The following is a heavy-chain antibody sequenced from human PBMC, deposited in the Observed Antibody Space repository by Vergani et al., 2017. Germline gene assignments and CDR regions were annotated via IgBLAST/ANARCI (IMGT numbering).Heavy chain of an antibody. Sequence: QVQLVQSGAEVKKPGASVKVSCKASGYTFTSYYMHWVRQAPGQGLEWMGIINPSGGSTSYAQKFQGRVTMTRDTSTSTVYMELSSLRSEDTAVYYCARVGPSDDPPHLSSGHSRAFDIWGQGTMVTVYS. CDR1: GYTFTSYY. V-gene: IGHV1-46*03. J-gene: IGHJ3*02. CDR2: INPSGGST. CDR3: ARVGPSDDPPHLSSGHSRAFDI. D-gene: IGHD3-22*01.